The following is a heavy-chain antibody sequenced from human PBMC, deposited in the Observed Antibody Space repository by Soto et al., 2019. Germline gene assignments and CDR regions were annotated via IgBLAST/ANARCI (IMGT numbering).Heavy chain of an antibody. CDR3: ARDEMVVATGARTWHYYYGMDV. J-gene: IGHJ6*02. Sequence: QVQLVQSGAEVRKTGSSVKVSCKSSGGTFSTYAISWVRQAPGQGLAWMGGSIPIFGTANYAQKFQGRVTITADESTTTAYMELISLRSEDTAVYYCARDEMVVATGARTWHYYYGMDVWGQGTTVTVSS. CDR2: SIPIFGTA. D-gene: IGHD2-15*01. V-gene: IGHV1-69*12. CDR1: GGTFSTYA.